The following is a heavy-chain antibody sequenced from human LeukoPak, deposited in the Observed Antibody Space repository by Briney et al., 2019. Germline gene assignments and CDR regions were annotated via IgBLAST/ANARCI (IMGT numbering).Heavy chain of an antibody. CDR2: ISSCSTTI. V-gene: IGHV3-48*04. CDR1: GFTFSSYS. CDR3: ARDSPPGGCSSTSCYSYYYMDV. Sequence: GGSLRLSCAASGFTFSSYSMNWVRQAPGKGLEWVSYISSCSTTIYYADSVKGRFTISRDNAKNSLYLQMNSLRAEDTAVYYCARDSPPGGCSSTSCYSYYYMDVWGKGTTVTVSS. J-gene: IGHJ6*03. D-gene: IGHD2-2*01.